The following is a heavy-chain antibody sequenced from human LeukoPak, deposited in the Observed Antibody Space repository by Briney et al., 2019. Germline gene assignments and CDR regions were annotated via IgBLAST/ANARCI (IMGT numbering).Heavy chain of an antibody. Sequence: SETLSLTCTVSGGSISSSSYYWGWIRQPPGKGLEWIGSIYYSGSTYYNPSLKSRVTISVDTSKNQFSLKLSSVTAADTAVYYCASADCSSTSCYCFDCWGQGTLVTVSS. CDR3: ASADCSSTSCYCFDC. D-gene: IGHD2-2*01. CDR2: IYYSGST. CDR1: GGSISSSSYY. J-gene: IGHJ4*02. V-gene: IGHV4-39*01.